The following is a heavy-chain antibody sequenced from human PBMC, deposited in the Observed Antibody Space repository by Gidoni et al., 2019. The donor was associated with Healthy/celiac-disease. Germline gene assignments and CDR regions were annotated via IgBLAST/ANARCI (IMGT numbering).Heavy chain of an antibody. CDR1: GFTFSSYS. D-gene: IGHD3-22*01. V-gene: IGHV3-48*02. CDR2: ISSSSSTI. CDR3: ARSVRGHYYDSSGYYSNYFDY. Sequence: EVQLVESGGGLVPPGGSLRLSCAASGFTFSSYSMTWVRQAPGKGLEWVSYISSSSSTIYYADSVKGRFTISRDNAKNSLYLQMNSLRDEDTAVYYCARSVRGHYYDSSGYYSNYFDYWGQGTLVTVSS. J-gene: IGHJ4*02.